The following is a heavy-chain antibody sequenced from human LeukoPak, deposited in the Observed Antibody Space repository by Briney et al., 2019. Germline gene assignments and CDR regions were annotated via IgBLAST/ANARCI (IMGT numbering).Heavy chain of an antibody. V-gene: IGHV3-21*01. Sequence: GGSLRLSYAASGFTFSSYGMHWVRRAPGKGLEWVSSISSSSSYIYYADSVKGRFTISRDNAKNSLYLQMNSLRAEDTAVYYGASPPSPSTSTLGGGWYYGGGVGGAHRDDAFDIWGQGTMVTVSS. CDR2: ISSSSSYI. J-gene: IGHJ3*02. D-gene: IGHD6-19*01. CDR1: GFTFSSYG. CDR3: ASPPSPSTSTLGGGWYYGGGVGGAHRDDAFDI.